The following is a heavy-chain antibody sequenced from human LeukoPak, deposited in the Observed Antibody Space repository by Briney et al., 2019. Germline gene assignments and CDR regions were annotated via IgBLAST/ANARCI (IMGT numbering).Heavy chain of an antibody. CDR3: ARHALCGGDCYLDY. J-gene: IGHJ4*02. CDR1: GFTFSDYY. D-gene: IGHD2-21*02. V-gene: IGHV4-59*08. CDR2: IYYSGST. Sequence: LRLSCAASGFTFSDYYMSWIRQPPGKGLEWIGYIYYSGSTNYNPSLKSRVTISVDTSKNQFSLKLSSVTAADTAVYYCARHALCGGDCYLDYWGQGTLVTVSS.